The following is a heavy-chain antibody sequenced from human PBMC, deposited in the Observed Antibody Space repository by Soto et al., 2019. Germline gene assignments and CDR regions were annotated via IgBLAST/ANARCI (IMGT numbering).Heavy chain of an antibody. CDR2: IYYSGST. V-gene: IGHV4-61*01. D-gene: IGHD6-19*01. CDR3: ARIKRSRGWYDAFDI. CDR1: GGSVSSGIYY. J-gene: IGHJ3*02. Sequence: SETLSLTCTVSGGSVSSGIYYWSWIRQPPGKGLEWIGYIYYSGSTNYNPSLKSRVTISVDTSKNQFSLKLSSVTAADTAVYYCARIKRSRGWYDAFDIWGPGTMV.